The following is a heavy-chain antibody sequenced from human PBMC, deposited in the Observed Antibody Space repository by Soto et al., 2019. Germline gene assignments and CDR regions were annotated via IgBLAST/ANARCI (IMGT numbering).Heavy chain of an antibody. CDR3: ARGSSGYDYYYYYYMDV. CDR2: IYYSGST. D-gene: IGHD5-12*01. V-gene: IGHV4-39*01. Sequence: SETLSLTCTVSGGSISSSSYYWGWIRQPPGKGLEWIGGIYYSGSTYYNPSLKSRVTISVDTSKNQFSLKLSSVTAADTAVYYCARGSSGYDYYYYYYMDVWGKGTTVTVSS. J-gene: IGHJ6*03. CDR1: GGSISSSSYY.